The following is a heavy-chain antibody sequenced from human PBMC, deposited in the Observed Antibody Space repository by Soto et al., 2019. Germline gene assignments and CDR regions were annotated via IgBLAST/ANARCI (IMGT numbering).Heavy chain of an antibody. V-gene: IGHV3-53*01. Sequence: EVQLVESGGGLIQPGGSLRLSCAASGFTVSSNYMSWVRQTPGKGLEWVSIIYSGGSSYYADSVKGRFTISRDNSKITLYLQMNSLRAEDTAVYYCASCSMITFGGVIVDDAFDMWGQGTMVSVSS. J-gene: IGHJ3*02. D-gene: IGHD3-16*02. CDR1: GFTVSSNY. CDR3: ASCSMITFGGVIVDDAFDM. CDR2: IYSGGSS.